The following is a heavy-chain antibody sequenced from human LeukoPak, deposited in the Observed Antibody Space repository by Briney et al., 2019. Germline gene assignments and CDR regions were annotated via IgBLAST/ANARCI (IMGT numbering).Heavy chain of an antibody. CDR3: ARDLRQQLVGGRRY. J-gene: IGHJ4*02. D-gene: IGHD6-13*01. Sequence: GASVKVSCKASGYTFSNYAIYWVRQAPGQGFEWMGWLNANTGNPTYAQGFTGRFVLSLDTSVSTAYLQISSLKAEDTAVYYCARDLRQQLVGGRRYWGQGTLVTVSS. CDR2: LNANTGNP. V-gene: IGHV7-4-1*02. CDR1: GYTFSNYA.